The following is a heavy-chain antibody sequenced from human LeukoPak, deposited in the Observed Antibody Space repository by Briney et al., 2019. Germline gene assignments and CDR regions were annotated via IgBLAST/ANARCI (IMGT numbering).Heavy chain of an antibody. J-gene: IGHJ4*02. V-gene: IGHV3-48*03. CDR3: ARSARLMKGVVEVTALDD. Sequence: GGSLRLSCEDSGFTFRSYEMNRVRQAPGKGLEWIAYLSSSGSAFSYADSVKGRFTIARDNAKNSVYLEMNSLRADDTAVYYCARSARLMKGVVEVTALDDWGQGTLVTVSS. D-gene: IGHD3-3*01. CDR1: GFTFRSYE. CDR2: LSSSGSAF.